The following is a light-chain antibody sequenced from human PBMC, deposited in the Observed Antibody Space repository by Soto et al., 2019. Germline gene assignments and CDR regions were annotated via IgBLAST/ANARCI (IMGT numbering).Light chain of an antibody. CDR3: QQSFSSQWT. Sequence: DIQLTQTPSFLSASVGDRVTITCRASQGISSYLAWYQQKPGKAPKLLIYAASTLQGGVPSRFSGSGSGTDFTLTIDSLEPEDFATYYCQQSFSSQWTFGQGTKV. CDR1: QGISSY. CDR2: AAS. J-gene: IGKJ1*01. V-gene: IGKV1-9*01.